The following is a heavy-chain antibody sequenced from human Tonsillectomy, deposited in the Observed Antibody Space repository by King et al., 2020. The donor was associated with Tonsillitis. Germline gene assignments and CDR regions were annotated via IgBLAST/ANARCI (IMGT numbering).Heavy chain of an antibody. V-gene: IGHV3-48*01. CDR1: GFTFSSYA. Sequence: VQLVESGGGLVQPGGSLRLSCAASGFTFSSYAMNWVRQAPGKGLEWISYISSGSTTIYYADSVKGRFTVSRDNAKNSLYLQMNSLRAEDTAVYYCASPYYYDSSAYYYAVYFQNWGQG. CDR2: ISSGSTTI. CDR3: ASPYYYDSSAYYYAVYFQN. J-gene: IGHJ1*01. D-gene: IGHD3-22*01.